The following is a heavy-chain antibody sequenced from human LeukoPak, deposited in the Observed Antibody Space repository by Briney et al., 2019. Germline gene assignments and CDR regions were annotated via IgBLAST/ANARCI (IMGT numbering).Heavy chain of an antibody. J-gene: IGHJ4*02. D-gene: IGHD3-3*02. CDR2: INSDGSST. V-gene: IGHV3-74*01. CDR1: GFTFSSYW. Sequence: GGSLRLSCAASGFTFSSYWMHWVRQAPGKGLVWVSRINSDGSSTSYADSVKGRFTISRDNAKNTLYLQMNSLRAVDTALYYCARGPHLYYFDYWGQGTLVTVSS. CDR3: ARGPHLYYFDY.